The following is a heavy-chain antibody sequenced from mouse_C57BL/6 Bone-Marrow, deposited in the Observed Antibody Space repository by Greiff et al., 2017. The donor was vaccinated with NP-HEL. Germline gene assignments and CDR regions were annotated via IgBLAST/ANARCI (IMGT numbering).Heavy chain of an antibody. J-gene: IGHJ1*03. CDR3: ARDWITWYFDV. D-gene: IGHD1-1*01. V-gene: IGHV14-2*01. CDR1: GFHIKDYY. Sequence: EVQLQQSGAELVKPGASVKLSCTASGFHIKDYYMHWVKQRTEQCLEWIGRIDPEDGVTKYAPQFQGKATITADTSSNPAYLQLSSLTSEDTAVYYCARDWITWYFDVWGTGTTVTVSS. CDR2: IDPEDGVT.